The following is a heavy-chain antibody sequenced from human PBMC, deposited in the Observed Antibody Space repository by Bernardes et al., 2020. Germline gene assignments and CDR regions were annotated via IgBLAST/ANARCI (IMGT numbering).Heavy chain of an antibody. CDR3: AKDKEVATTKSYYFDY. D-gene: IGHD5-12*01. Sequence: GGSLRLSCAASGFTFSSYAMSCVRQAPGKGLEWVSAISVSGGRTYYADSVKGRFTISRDNSKNTLYLQMNSLRAEDTAVYYCAKDKEVATTKSYYFDYLGQGTLVTVSS. CDR2: ISVSGGRT. CDR1: GFTFSSYA. V-gene: IGHV3-23*01. J-gene: IGHJ4*02.